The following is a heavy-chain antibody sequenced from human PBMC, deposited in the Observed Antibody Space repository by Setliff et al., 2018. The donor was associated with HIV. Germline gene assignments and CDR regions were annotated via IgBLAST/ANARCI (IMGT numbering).Heavy chain of an antibody. J-gene: IGHJ4*02. CDR3: ARDLYPLTTRYSFDY. CDR2: ISYDGSDK. D-gene: IGHD4-17*01. V-gene: IGHV3-30*01. CDR1: GFTFSNYA. Sequence: PGGSLRLSCVASGFTFSNYAMHWVRQAPGKGLEWLAVISYDGSDKYYADSVKGRFTISRDNSKNTLYLQMNSLRAEDTAVYYCARDLYPLTTRYSFDYWGQGTLVTVSS.